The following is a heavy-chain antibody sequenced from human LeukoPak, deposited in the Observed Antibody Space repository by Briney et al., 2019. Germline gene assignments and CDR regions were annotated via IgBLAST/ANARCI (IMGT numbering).Heavy chain of an antibody. D-gene: IGHD1-26*01. J-gene: IGHJ4*02. CDR3: AAGGIYSLLDY. Sequence: EASVKVSCKVSGYSLTDLSMHWVRQAPGNGLEWMGGFDPEHREAIYAQKFQGRVSMTEDTSTDTAYMELSNLRSEDTAVYYCAAGGIYSLLDYWGQGTLVTVSS. CDR1: GYSLTDLS. CDR2: FDPEHREA. V-gene: IGHV1-24*01.